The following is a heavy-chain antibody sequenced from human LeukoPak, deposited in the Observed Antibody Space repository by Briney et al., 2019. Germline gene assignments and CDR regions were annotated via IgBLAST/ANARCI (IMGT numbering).Heavy chain of an antibody. D-gene: IGHD2-2*01. J-gene: IGHJ4*02. Sequence: ASVKVSCKASGYIFRNNHMHWVRQAPGQGLEWMGIIKIDGTSVKPGGGSTSYAQNFQGRVTITRNTSISTAYMELSSLRSEDTAVYYCASVVVGNWGQGTLVTVSS. CDR3: ASVVVGN. CDR1: GYIFRNNH. CDR2: IKIDGTSVKPGGGST. V-gene: IGHV1-46*01.